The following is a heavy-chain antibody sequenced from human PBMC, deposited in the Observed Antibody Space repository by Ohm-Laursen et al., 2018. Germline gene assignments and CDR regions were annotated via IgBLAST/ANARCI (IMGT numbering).Heavy chain of an antibody. CDR2: VYYRGTT. V-gene: IGHV4-59*11. CDR3: ARIESDSGGYWYFGMDV. J-gene: IGHJ6*02. Sequence: SETLSLTCTVSGASINSHHWSFIRQPPGKGLEWIAFVYYRGTTNYNPSLKSRVTISVDTSKNQFSLKLSSVTAADTALYYCARIESDSGGYWYFGMDVWGQGTTVTVSS. D-gene: IGHD3-22*01. CDR1: GASINSHH.